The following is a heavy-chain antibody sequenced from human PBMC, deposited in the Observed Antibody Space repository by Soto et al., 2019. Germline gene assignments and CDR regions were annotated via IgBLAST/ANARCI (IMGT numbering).Heavy chain of an antibody. D-gene: IGHD2-2*02. CDR1: GGSFSGYY. V-gene: IGHV4-34*01. J-gene: IGHJ5*02. Sequence: SETLSLTCAVYGGSFSGYYWSWIRKPPGKGLEWIGEINHSGSTNYNPSLKSRVTISVDTSKNQFSLKLSSVTAADTAVYYCARTVPAAIDWFDPWGQGTLVTSPQ. CDR3: ARTVPAAIDWFDP. CDR2: INHSGST.